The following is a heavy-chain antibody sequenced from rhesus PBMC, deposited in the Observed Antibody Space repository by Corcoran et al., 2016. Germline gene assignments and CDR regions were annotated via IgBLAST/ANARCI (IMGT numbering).Heavy chain of an antibody. J-gene: IGHJ4*01. V-gene: IGHV4-160*01. CDR1: GGSISSNY. Sequence: QVQLQESGPGLVKPSETLSLTCAVSGGSISSNYWSWIRQPPGKGLEWIGYIYGSSGSTYSNPSLKSRVTISTDTSKNQFSLKLSSVAAADTAVYYCARARTIFGLVIMGYWGQGVLVTVSS. D-gene: IGHD3-3*01. CDR3: ARARTIFGLVIMGY. CDR2: IYGSSGST.